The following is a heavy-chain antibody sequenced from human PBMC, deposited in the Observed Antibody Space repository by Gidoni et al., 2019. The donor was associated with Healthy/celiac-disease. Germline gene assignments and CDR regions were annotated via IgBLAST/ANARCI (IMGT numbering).Heavy chain of an antibody. CDR1: AYTLTSNA. J-gene: IGHJ6*03. CDR3: ARGIDCSSISCYPGHYYMDV. Sequence: QVQLVQSGAEVKKPGASVRVSCKASAYTLTSNAIHWVRQAPGQRLEWMGWINVGNGNTEYSQKFQGRVTIIWDKTASTAHMELSSLTSEDTAVYYCARGIDCSSISCYPGHYYMDVWGKGTTVTVSS. D-gene: IGHD2-2*01. V-gene: IGHV1-3*01. CDR2: INVGNGNT.